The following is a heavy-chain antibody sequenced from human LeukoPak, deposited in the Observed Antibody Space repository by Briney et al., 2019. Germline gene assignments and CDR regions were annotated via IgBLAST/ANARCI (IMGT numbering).Heavy chain of an antibody. Sequence: GGSLRLSCAASGFFVSNNYMSWVRQAPGKGLEWVSVIYSGGDTYYADSVRGRFTISRDNAKNTLYLQMNSLRAEDTAVYFCARGKSDAYGLEDNWGQGTLVTVSS. CDR3: ARGKSDAYGLEDN. CDR2: IYSGGDT. D-gene: IGHD4-17*01. V-gene: IGHV3-66*01. J-gene: IGHJ4*02. CDR1: GFFVSNNY.